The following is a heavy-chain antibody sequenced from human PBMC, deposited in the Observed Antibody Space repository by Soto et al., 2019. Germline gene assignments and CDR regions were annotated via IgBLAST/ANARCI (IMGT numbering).Heavy chain of an antibody. V-gene: IGHV1-18*01. Sequence: QVQLVQSGAEVKKPGASVKVSYKASGYTFTSYGISWVRQAPGQGLEWMGWISAYNGNTNYAQKLQGRVTMTTDTSTSTAYMELRSLRSDDTAVYYCARQNPPRYCSSTSCFNRGAFDIWGQGTMVTVSS. J-gene: IGHJ3*02. CDR2: ISAYNGNT. CDR3: ARQNPPRYCSSTSCFNRGAFDI. CDR1: GYTFTSYG. D-gene: IGHD2-2*01.